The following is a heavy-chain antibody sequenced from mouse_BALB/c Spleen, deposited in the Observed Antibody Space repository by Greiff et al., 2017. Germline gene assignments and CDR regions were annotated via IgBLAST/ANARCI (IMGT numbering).Heavy chain of an antibody. CDR2: ISSGSSTI. CDR3: ATGDACGSSHLDY. CDR1: GFTFSSFG. V-gene: IGHV5-17*02. Sequence: EVHLVESGGGLVQPGGSRKLSCAASGFTFSSFGMHWVRQAPEKGLEWVAYISSGSSTIYYADTVKGRFTISRDNPKNTLFLQMTSLRSEDTAMFYCATGDACGSSHLDYWGEGTTLTVSS. D-gene: IGHD1-1*01. J-gene: IGHJ2*01.